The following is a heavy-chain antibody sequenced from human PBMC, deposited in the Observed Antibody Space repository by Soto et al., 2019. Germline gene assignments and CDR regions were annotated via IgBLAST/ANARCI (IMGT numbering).Heavy chain of an antibody. CDR3: ARDESMTTIPDPNYAFDI. CDR1: GYTFTGYY. CDR2: INPNSGGT. D-gene: IGHD4-17*01. Sequence: ASVKVSCKASGYTFTGYYTHWVRQAPGQGLEWMGWINPNSGGTNYAQKFQGWVTRTRDTSISTAYMELSRLRSDDTAVYYWARDESMTTIPDPNYAFDIWGQGTMVTVSS. V-gene: IGHV1-2*04. J-gene: IGHJ3*02.